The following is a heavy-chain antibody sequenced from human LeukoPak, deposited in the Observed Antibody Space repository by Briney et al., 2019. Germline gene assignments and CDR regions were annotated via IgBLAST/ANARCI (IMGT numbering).Heavy chain of an antibody. CDR1: GFTFSSYA. Sequence: SGGSLRLSRAASGFTFSSYALSWVCQTPGKRLEWVSAISGSGGNTYYADSVKGRFTISRDNSKNTLYLQMNSLRAEDTAVYYCANRRYDSSGFDYWGQGTLVTVSS. V-gene: IGHV3-23*01. D-gene: IGHD3-22*01. CDR2: ISGSGGNT. CDR3: ANRRYDSSGFDY. J-gene: IGHJ4*02.